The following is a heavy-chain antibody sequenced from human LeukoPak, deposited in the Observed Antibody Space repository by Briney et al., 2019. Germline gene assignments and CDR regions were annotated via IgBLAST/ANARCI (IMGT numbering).Heavy chain of an antibody. D-gene: IGHD6-6*01. CDR2: IYWDDDK. CDR1: GFSLSTSGVG. V-gene: IGHV2-5*02. J-gene: IGHJ1*01. Sequence: SGPTLVKPTQTLTLTCTFSGFSLSTSGVGVGWIRQPPGKALEWLALIYWDDDKRYSPSLKSRLTITKDTSKNQVVLTMTNMDPVDTATYYCAHREYSSSPGGGEYFHHWGQGTLVTVSS. CDR3: AHREYSSSPGGGEYFHH.